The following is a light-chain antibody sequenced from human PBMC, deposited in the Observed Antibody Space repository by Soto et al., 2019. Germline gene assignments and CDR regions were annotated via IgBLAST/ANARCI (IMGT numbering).Light chain of an antibody. CDR3: AAWDDSLSGSNV. CDR1: SSNIGSNY. CDR2: SNN. Sequence: QSVLTQPPSASGTPGQRVTISCSGSSSNIGSNYVYWYQQLPGTAPKLLIYSNNQRPSGVPDRFSGSKSGTSASLAISGLRSEDESDYYCAAWDDSLSGSNVFGTGTQLTVL. J-gene: IGLJ1*01. V-gene: IGLV1-47*02.